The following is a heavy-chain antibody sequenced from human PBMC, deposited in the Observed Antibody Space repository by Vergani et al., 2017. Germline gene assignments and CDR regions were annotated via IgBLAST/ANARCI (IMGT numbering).Heavy chain of an antibody. Sequence: EVDLVESGGGLAQPGGSLRLSCEASGITFWKFGMHWVRQGPGKGLEWVSGISWNSGAVDYADSVRGRFTISRDNAKNSLYLQMNSLRAEDTAVYYCARASIGALDYWGQGTLVTVSS. V-gene: IGHV3-9*01. CDR3: ARASIGALDY. CDR1: GITFWKFG. J-gene: IGHJ4*02. CDR2: ISWNSGAV. D-gene: IGHD3-10*01.